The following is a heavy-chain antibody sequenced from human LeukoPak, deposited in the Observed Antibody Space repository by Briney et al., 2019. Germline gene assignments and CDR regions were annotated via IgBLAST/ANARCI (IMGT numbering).Heavy chain of an antibody. CDR1: GFTFSDYA. Sequence: PGGSLGLSCAASGFTFSDYAMTWVRQAPGKGLEWVATISGSGLMTYYADSVKGRFTVSGDNSKNTLYLQMSSLTAADTAVYYCAKDRSIGTYYTFDHWGQGTLVTVSS. J-gene: IGHJ4*02. D-gene: IGHD1-26*01. CDR2: ISGSGLMT. CDR3: AKDRSIGTYYTFDH. V-gene: IGHV3-23*01.